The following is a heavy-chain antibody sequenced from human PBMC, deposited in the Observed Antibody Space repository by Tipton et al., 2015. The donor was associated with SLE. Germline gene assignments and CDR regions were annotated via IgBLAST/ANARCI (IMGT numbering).Heavy chain of an antibody. CDR3: ARLGTEWAYVDV. D-gene: IGHD1-14*01. CDR1: GGSISSGGYS. CDR2: IYHSGST. Sequence: TLSLTCAVSGGSISSGGYSWSWIRQPPGKGLEWIGYIYHSGSTNYNASLKSRVTISVDKSKNQFSLKLSSVTAADTAVYYCARLGTEWAYVDVWGKGTTVTVSS. J-gene: IGHJ6*04. V-gene: IGHV4-30-2*01.